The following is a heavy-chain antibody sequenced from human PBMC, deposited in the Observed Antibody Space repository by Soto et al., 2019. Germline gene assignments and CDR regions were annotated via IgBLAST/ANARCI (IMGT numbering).Heavy chain of an antibody. CDR2: ISGSGGST. Sequence: EVQLVESGGGLVKPGGSLRLSCAASGFTFSNAWMSWVRQAPGKGLEWVSAISGSGGSTYYADSVKGRFTISRDNSKNTLYLQMNSLRAEDTAVYYCAKREGFGEPRDYWGQGTLVTVSS. CDR1: GFTFSNAW. CDR3: AKREGFGEPRDY. J-gene: IGHJ4*02. V-gene: IGHV3-23*04. D-gene: IGHD3-10*01.